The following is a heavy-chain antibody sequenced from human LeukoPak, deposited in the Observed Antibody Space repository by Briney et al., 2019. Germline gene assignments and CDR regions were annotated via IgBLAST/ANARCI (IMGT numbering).Heavy chain of an antibody. CDR2: LSSSGGST. CDR3: VKGDGSVSYYHDY. Sequence: TLGGPRVSCAGSGFTFGNYAITWVRQRPGKGLWWVSALSSSGGSTYYADSVKGRFSISRGNSKNTVYMQMYSLIAEDRPVYYCVKGDGSVSYYHDYYDQGNLITVTS. V-gene: IGHV3-23*01. D-gene: IGHD3-10*01. CDR1: GFTFGNYA. J-gene: IGHJ4*02.